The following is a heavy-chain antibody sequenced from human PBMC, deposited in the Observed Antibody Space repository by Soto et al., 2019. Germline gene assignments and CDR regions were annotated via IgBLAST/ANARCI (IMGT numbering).Heavy chain of an antibody. J-gene: IGHJ5*02. D-gene: IGHD4-17*01. Sequence: QVQLVQSGAEVKKPGASVKVSCKASADTFTSYSLSWLRQAPGQRLGWMGGITPVFGTADYAQSFKDRLTITADDSTSTVYMELSSLRSDDTAVYYCARSLEGTTVTNWFDPWGQGALVTVSS. CDR3: ARSLEGTTVTNWFDP. CDR1: ADTFTSYS. CDR2: ITPVFGTA. V-gene: IGHV1-69*01.